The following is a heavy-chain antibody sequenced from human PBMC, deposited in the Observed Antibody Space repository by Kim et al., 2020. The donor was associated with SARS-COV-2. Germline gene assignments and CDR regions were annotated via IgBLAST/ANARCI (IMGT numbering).Heavy chain of an antibody. CDR1: GYTFTSYY. Sequence: ASVKVSCKASGYTFTSYYMHWVRQAPGQGLEWMGIINPSGGSTSYAQKFQGRVTMTRDTSTSTVYMELSSLRSEDTAVYYCASPLHEGYCSGGSCSTGTLGYWGQGTLVTVSS. V-gene: IGHV1-46*01. CDR2: INPSGGST. J-gene: IGHJ4*02. CDR3: ASPLHEGYCSGGSCSTGTLGY. D-gene: IGHD2-15*01.